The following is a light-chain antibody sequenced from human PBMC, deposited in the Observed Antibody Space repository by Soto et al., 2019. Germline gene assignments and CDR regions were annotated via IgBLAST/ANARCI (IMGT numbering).Light chain of an antibody. CDR2: SAS. Sequence: EIVLTQSPDTLSLSPGERGALSCRASQNLGTLYLAWFQQKSGQAPRLLIYSASRRATGIPDRFTGSGSGTDFTLTINRVEPEDFAVYFCQQYAGSPRTFGQGTKVDI. V-gene: IGKV3-20*01. J-gene: IGKJ1*01. CDR3: QQYAGSPRT. CDR1: QNLGTLY.